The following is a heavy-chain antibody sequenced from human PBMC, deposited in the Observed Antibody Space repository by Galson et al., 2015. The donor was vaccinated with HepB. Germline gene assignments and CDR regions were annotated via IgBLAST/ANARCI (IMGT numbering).Heavy chain of an antibody. CDR2: IYYSGST. CDR3: ATDGIAVAGDSLKFDY. Sequence: ETLSLTCTVSGGSISSYYWSWIRQPPGKGLEWIGYIYYSGSTNYNPSLKSRVTISVDTSKNQFSLKLSSVTAADTAVYYCATDGIAVAGDSLKFDYWGQGTLVTVSS. V-gene: IGHV4-59*01. D-gene: IGHD6-19*01. CDR1: GGSISSYY. J-gene: IGHJ4*02.